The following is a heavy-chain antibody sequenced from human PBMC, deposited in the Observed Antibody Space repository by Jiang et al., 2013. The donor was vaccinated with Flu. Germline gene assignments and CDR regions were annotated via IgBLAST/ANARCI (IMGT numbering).Heavy chain of an antibody. CDR1: GFTFSSYA. CDR2: ISGSSGST. Sequence: VQLVESGGGLVQPGGSLRLSCAASGFTFSSYAMSWVRQAPGKGLEWVSAISGSSGSTYYADSVKGRFTISRDNSKNTVYLQMNSLRVEDTAVYYCARFEDCGGDCPLDYVGPGNPGHRLL. D-gene: IGHD2-21*02. J-gene: IGHJ4*02. V-gene: IGHV3-23*04. CDR3: ARFEDCGGDCPLDY.